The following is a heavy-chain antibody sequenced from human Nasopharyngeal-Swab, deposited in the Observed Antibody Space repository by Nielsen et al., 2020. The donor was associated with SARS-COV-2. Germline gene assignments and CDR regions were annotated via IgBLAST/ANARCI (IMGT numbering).Heavy chain of an antibody. CDR3: ARDQRDTSDWGFDY. D-gene: IGHD6-19*01. Sequence: GESLKISCAASGFPFRNHYITWVRQPPGKGLEWVANVRQDAREQFYADSVKGRFTISRDNSKNTLYLQMNSLRAEDTAVYYCARDQRDTSDWGFDYWGQGTLVTVSS. J-gene: IGHJ4*02. CDR2: VRQDAREQ. CDR1: GFPFRNHY. V-gene: IGHV3-7*01.